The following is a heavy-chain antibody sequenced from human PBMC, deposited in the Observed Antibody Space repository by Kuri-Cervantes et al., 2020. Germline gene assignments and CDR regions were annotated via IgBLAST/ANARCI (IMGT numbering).Heavy chain of an antibody. CDR1: GFTFSSYS. J-gene: IGHJ4*02. D-gene: IGHD1-7*01. Sequence: GGSLRLSCAASGFTFSSYSVNWVRQAPGKGLEWVAFIRYDGNRKYYADSVKGRFTISRDNSKNTLYLQMNSLRAEDTAVYYCVKGKLELRWVCDYWGQGTLVTVSS. CDR3: VKGKLELRWVCDY. V-gene: IGHV3-30*02. CDR2: IRYDGNRK.